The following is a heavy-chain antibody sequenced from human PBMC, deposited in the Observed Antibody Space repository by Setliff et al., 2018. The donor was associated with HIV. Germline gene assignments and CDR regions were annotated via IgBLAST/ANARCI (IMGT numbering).Heavy chain of an antibody. CDR1: GFTFSRYW. J-gene: IGHJ4*02. CDR2: IKQDGSEK. V-gene: IGHV3-7*01. CDR3: ARDGGEY. D-gene: IGHD3-16*01. Sequence: GGSLRLSCAASGFTFSRYWMSWVRQAPGKGLEWVANIKQDGSEKYYGDSVQGRFTVSRYNAENSVYLQMNSLRAEDTAVYYCARDGGEYWGQGTLVTVSS.